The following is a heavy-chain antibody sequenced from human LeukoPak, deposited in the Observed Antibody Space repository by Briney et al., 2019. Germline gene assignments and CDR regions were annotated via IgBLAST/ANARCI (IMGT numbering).Heavy chain of an antibody. J-gene: IGHJ6*02. CDR1: EFMFSDYW. D-gene: IGHD1-1*01. Sequence: GGSLRLSCAASEFMFSDYWMSWVRQAPGQGPEWVASINKDGSEEYYADSVKGRFTVSRDNAKNSLFLQMNNLRVEDTAIYYCATYDNWVAGDVWGQGTTVSVSS. CDR3: ATYDNWVAGDV. V-gene: IGHV3-7*01. CDR2: INKDGSEE.